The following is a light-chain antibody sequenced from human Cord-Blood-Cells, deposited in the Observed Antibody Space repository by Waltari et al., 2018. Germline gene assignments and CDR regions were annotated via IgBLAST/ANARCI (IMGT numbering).Light chain of an antibody. J-gene: IGKJ2*03. Sequence: ITRSPETRVGTEGEKTADPCRASQSVSINLAWYQQKPGQAPRLLIYGASTRATGIPARFSGSGSGTEFTLTISSLQSEDFAVYYCQQYNNWPLYSFGQGTKLEIK. CDR2: GAS. CDR1: QSVSIN. V-gene: IGKV3-15*01. CDR3: QQYNNWPLYS.